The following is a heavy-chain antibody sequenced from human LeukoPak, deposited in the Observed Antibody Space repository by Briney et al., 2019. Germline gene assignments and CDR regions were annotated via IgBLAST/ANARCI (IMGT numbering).Heavy chain of an antibody. Sequence: TGGSLRLSCAASGFTFSDYAMTWVRQAPGKGLEWVSSISENGAYTFYADSVKGRFAVSRDNSKKTLYLQMNSLRPEDTAVYYCAREGRAVAGNNWFDPWGQGTLATVSS. J-gene: IGHJ5*02. V-gene: IGHV3-23*01. CDR1: GFTFSDYA. CDR3: AREGRAVAGNNWFDP. CDR2: ISENGAYT. D-gene: IGHD6-19*01.